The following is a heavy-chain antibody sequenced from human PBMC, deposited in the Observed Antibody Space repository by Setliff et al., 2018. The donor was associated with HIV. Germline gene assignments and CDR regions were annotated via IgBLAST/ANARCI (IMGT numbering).Heavy chain of an antibody. CDR1: GGSISNNSYY. J-gene: IGHJ4*03. V-gene: IGHV4-39*01. D-gene: IGHD6-19*01. CDR3: ARQFRYPNRAVAGVDY. Sequence: SETLSLTCTVSGGSISNNSYYWGWVRQPPGKGLELIGNLFYNGNTYYNPSLKSRVTISVDTSKNQFSLKLSSVTAADTAIYFCARQFRYPNRAVAGVDYWGKGSPVTVSS. CDR2: LFYNGNT.